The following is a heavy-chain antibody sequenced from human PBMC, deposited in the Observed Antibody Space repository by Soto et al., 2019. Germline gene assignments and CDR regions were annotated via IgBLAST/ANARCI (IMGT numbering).Heavy chain of an antibody. D-gene: IGHD3-16*02. CDR3: AHRQFTFGGDISADY. J-gene: IGHJ4*02. V-gene: IGHV2-5*02. CDR2: IYWDDDK. CDR1: GFSLSTSGVG. Sequence: QITLKESGPTLMKPTQTLTLTCTFSGFSLSTSGVGVGWIRQPPGKALEWLALIYWDDDKRYSPSLKSRLTITKDTSKNQVVLTMTNMDPVDTAAYYCAHRQFTFGGDISADYWGQGTLVTVSS.